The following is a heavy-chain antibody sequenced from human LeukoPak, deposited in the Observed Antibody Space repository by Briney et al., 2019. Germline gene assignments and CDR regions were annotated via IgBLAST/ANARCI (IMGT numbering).Heavy chain of an antibody. D-gene: IGHD1-26*01. V-gene: IGHV4-34*01. CDR3: AFWNGSYGS. Sequence: SDTLSLTCAVYGGSFSGYYWSWIRQPPGKGLEWIGEINHSGSTNYNPSLKSRVTISVDTSKNQFSLKLSSVTAADTAVYYRAFWNGSYGSWGQGRVATLSS. J-gene: IGHJ1*01. CDR2: INHSGST. CDR1: GGSFSGYY.